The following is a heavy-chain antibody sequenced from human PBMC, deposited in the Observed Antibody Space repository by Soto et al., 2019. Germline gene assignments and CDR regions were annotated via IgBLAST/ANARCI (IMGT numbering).Heavy chain of an antibody. CDR1: GYTFTSYG. CDR3: ASAGLRYFDWLLNWFDP. J-gene: IGHJ5*02. CDR2: ISAYNGNT. Sequence: ASVKVSCKASGYTFTSYGISWVRQAPGQGLEWMGWISAYNGNTNYAQKLQGRVTMTTDTSTSTAYMELRSLRSDDTAVYYCASAGLRYFDWLLNWFDPWGQGTLVTVSS. V-gene: IGHV1-18*01. D-gene: IGHD3-9*01.